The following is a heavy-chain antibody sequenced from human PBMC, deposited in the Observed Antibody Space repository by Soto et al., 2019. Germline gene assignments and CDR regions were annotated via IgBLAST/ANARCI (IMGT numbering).Heavy chain of an antibody. CDR2: ISAYNGNT. CDR1: GYTFTSYG. V-gene: IGHV1-18*01. CDR3: ARDGSGCFLDGFNAFDI. J-gene: IGHJ3*02. Sequence: QVQLVQSGAEVKKPGASVKVSCKASGYTFTSYGISWVRQAPGQGLEWMGWISAYNGNTNYAQKLQGRVTMTTDTSTSTAEREVGSLRCHDPPVYYCARDGSGCFLDGFNAFDIWGKGTMVTVSS. D-gene: IGHD6-19*01.